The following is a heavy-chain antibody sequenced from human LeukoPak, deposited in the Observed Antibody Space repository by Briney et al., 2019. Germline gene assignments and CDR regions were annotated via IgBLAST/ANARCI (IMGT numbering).Heavy chain of an antibody. CDR3: ARGGRWLQSGLNY. V-gene: IGHV4-59*01. CDR1: GGSLSSYY. Sequence: PSETLSLTCTVSGGSLSSYYWSWIRQPPGKGLEWIGYIYYSGSTNYNPSLKSRVTISVDTSKNQFSLKLSSVTAADTAVYYCARGGRWLQSGLNYWGQGTLVTVSS. CDR2: IYYSGST. J-gene: IGHJ4*02. D-gene: IGHD5-24*01.